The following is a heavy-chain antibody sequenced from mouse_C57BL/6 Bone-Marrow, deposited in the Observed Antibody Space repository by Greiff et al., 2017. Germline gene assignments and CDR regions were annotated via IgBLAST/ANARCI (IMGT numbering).Heavy chain of an antibody. CDR2: IHPSDSDT. CDR1: GYTFTSYW. CDR3: SITPTGNWYFDY. V-gene: IGHV1-74*01. J-gene: IGHJ2*01. Sequence: QVQLQQPGAELVKPGASVKVSCKASGYTFTSYWMHWVKQRPGQGLEWIGRIHPSDSDTNYNQKFKGKGTLTVDKYSSTAYMQLSSHTSDASTFYYCSITPTGNWYFDYWGQGTTLTVSS. D-gene: IGHD2-1*01.